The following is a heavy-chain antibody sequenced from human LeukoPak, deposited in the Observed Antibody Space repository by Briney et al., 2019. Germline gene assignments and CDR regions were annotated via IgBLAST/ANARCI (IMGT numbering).Heavy chain of an antibody. CDR2: ISWNSGSI. CDR3: AKDSEGGGSGSYYNGDAPGGYMDV. CDR1: GFAFDDYA. Sequence: GGSLRLSCAASGFAFDDYAMRWVRQAPGKGLEWVSGISWNSGSIGYADSVKGRFTISRDNAKNSLYLQMNSPRAEDMALYYCAKDSEGGGSGSYYNGDAPGGYMDVWGKGTTVTVSS. J-gene: IGHJ6*03. V-gene: IGHV3-9*03. D-gene: IGHD3-10*01.